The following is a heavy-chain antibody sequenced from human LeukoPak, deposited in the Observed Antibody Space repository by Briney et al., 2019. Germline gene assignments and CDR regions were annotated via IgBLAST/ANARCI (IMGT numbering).Heavy chain of an antibody. CDR2: ISCYDGDT. D-gene: IGHD3-22*01. CDR3: ARVFPDSSGYAFDY. V-gene: IGHV1-18*01. Sequence: ASVKVSCKASGYSFISYGVSWVRQAPGQGIEWMGWISCYDGDTDYAQKFQGRVTMTTDTSTTTIYMELGSLRSDDTAVYYCARVFPDSSGYAFDYWGQGTLVTVS. J-gene: IGHJ4*02. CDR1: GYSFISYG.